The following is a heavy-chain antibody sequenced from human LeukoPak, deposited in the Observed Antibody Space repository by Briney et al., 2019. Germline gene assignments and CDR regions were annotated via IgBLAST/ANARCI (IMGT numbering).Heavy chain of an antibody. Sequence: GGSLRLSCVVSGFNSEDHAMHWVRQAPGKGLEWVSGIYWSSSGTGYADSVKGRFTVSRDNSKNTLYLQMNSLRAEDTAVYYCAKDVRCSGGSCYFYFDYWGQGTLVTVSS. V-gene: IGHV3-9*02. D-gene: IGHD2-15*01. CDR1: GFNSEDHA. CDR3: AKDVRCSGGSCYFYFDY. J-gene: IGHJ4*02. CDR2: IYWSSSGT.